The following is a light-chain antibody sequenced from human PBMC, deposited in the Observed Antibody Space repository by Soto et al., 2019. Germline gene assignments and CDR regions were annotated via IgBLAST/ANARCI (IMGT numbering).Light chain of an antibody. Sequence: EIVLTQSPGTLSLSPGERATFSCRTSQTITTEFLAWYQQRPGLAPRLLIHGTSNRATGIPDRFSGSGSGTDVTLTISALEPEDFAVYYCQRYGSSPRYAFGQGTKLEI. CDR2: GTS. J-gene: IGKJ2*01. V-gene: IGKV3-20*01. CDR1: QTITTEF. CDR3: QRYGSSPRYA.